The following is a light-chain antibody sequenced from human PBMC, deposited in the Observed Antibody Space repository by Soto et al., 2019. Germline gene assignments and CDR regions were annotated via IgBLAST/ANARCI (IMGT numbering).Light chain of an antibody. CDR1: QSVSSS. CDR2: GAS. J-gene: IGKJ5*01. Sequence: EIVMTQSPATLSASPGERATLSCRASQSVSSSLAWYQQKPGKAPRLLIYGASTRATGIPARFSGSGSGTEFTLTISSLQSEDFAVYYCQQYNSWPPVAFGQGTRLEIK. V-gene: IGKV3-15*01. CDR3: QQYNSWPPVA.